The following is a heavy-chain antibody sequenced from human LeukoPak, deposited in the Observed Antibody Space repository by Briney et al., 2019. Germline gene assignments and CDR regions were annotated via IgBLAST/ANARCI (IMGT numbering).Heavy chain of an antibody. V-gene: IGHV4-59*01. Sequence: PSETLSLTCTVSGGSISSYYWSWIRQPPGKGLEWIGYIYYSGSTNYNPSLKSRVTISVDTSKNQFSLKLSSVTAADTAVYYCARELRGDWFDPWGQGTLVTVSS. CDR3: ARELRGDWFDP. CDR2: IYYSGST. J-gene: IGHJ5*02. D-gene: IGHD5-12*01. CDR1: GGSISSYY.